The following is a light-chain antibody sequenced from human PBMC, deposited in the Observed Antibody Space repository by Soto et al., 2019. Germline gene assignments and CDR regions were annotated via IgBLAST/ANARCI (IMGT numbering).Light chain of an antibody. CDR1: QSVSSSF. CDR3: QQYVSSPWA. V-gene: IGKV3-20*01. J-gene: IGKJ1*01. CDR2: GAS. Sequence: EIVLAQSTGTLSLSPGESATLSCRASQSVSSSFLAWYQQKAGQAPRLLIYGASRRATGIPDRFSGSGSGTAFTLTISRLEPEDFAVYYCQQYVSSPWAFGQGTKVEI.